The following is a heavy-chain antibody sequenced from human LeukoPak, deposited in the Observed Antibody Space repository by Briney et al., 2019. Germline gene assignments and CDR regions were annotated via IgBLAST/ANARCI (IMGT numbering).Heavy chain of an antibody. V-gene: IGHV1-69*13. J-gene: IGHJ4*02. D-gene: IGHD6-13*01. CDR2: IIPIFGTA. Sequence: ASVKVSCKASGGTFSSYAISWVRQAPGQGLEWMGGIIPIFGTANYAQKFQGRVTTTADESTSTAYMELSSLRSEDTAVYYCAGSAAAGTDYWGQGTLVTVSS. CDR1: GGTFSSYA. CDR3: AGSAAAGTDY.